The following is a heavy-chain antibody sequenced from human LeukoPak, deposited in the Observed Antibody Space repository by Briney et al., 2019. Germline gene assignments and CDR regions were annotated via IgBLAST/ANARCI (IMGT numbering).Heavy chain of an antibody. D-gene: IGHD1-26*01. CDR2: IYDAVTT. CDR1: GDSLNIYY. Sequence: PSETLSLTCTVSGDSLNIYYWTWIRQPPGQGLEWIGYIYDAVTTNYQPSLRSRVTISLDTSKNQFFLNLRSVTAADTAVYYCVRGRGVGATAYFDLWGQGALVTVSS. V-gene: IGHV4-59*12. CDR3: VRGRGVGATAYFDL. J-gene: IGHJ4*02.